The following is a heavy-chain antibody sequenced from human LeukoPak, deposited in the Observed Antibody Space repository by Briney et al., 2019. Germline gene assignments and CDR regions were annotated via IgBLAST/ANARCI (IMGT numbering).Heavy chain of an antibody. J-gene: IGHJ5*02. V-gene: IGHV1-3*01. D-gene: IGHD3-3*01. CDR3: ARAGRVEWNWFDP. Sequence: GASVKVSCKASGYTFTGYYMHWVRQAPGQGLEWMGWINAGNGNTKYSQKFQGRVTITRDTSASTAYMELSSLRSEDTAVYYCARAGRVEWNWFDPWGQGTLVTVSS. CDR1: GYTFTGYY. CDR2: INAGNGNT.